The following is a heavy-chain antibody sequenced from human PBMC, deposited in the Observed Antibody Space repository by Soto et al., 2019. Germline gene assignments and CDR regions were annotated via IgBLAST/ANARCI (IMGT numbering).Heavy chain of an antibody. D-gene: IGHD3-9*01. Sequence: PGGSLRLSCAASGFPFSSYSMTWVRQRPGKGLEWASSISGTSEYIYYADSLKGRFTISRDNARNSVYLQIHSLRTDDTAVYYCARSFDSVGDSWGQGTLVTVSS. V-gene: IGHV3-21*01. CDR3: ARSFDSVGDS. CDR1: GFPFSSYS. J-gene: IGHJ4*02. CDR2: ISGTSEYI.